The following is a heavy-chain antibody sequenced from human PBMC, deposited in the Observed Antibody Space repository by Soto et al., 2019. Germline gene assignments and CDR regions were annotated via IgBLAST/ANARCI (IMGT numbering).Heavy chain of an antibody. CDR1: GYTFTGYY. Sequence: ASVKVSCKASGYTFTGYYMHWVRQAPGQGLEWMGWIDPNSGGTNYAQKFQGWVTMTRDTSISTAYMELSRLRSDDTAVYYCARVGDTGYDAIDIWGQGTMVTVS. D-gene: IGHD2-15*01. V-gene: IGHV1-2*04. J-gene: IGHJ3*02. CDR2: IDPNSGGT. CDR3: ARVGDTGYDAIDI.